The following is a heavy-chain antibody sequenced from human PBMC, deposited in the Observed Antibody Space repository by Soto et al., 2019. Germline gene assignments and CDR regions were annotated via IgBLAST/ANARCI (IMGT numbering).Heavy chain of an antibody. Sequence: QPGGSLRLSCAASVFTFSSYAMSWVRQAPGKGLAWVSAISGSGGSTYYADSVKGRFTISRDNSKNTLYLQMNSLRAEYTAVYYCAKDLIRGTMIVVVKHAFDIWGQGTMVTVSS. CDR1: VFTFSSYA. J-gene: IGHJ3*02. CDR2: ISGSGGST. CDR3: AKDLIRGTMIVVVKHAFDI. D-gene: IGHD3-22*01. V-gene: IGHV3-23*01.